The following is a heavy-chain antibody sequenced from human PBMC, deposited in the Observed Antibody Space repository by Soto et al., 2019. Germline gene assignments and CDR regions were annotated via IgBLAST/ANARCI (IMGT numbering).Heavy chain of an antibody. D-gene: IGHD5-18*01. Sequence: QVQLQESGPGLVKPSQTLSPNCTVSGTSITNIGYFWTWIRQSPAKGLEWIGYIHHSGKTYYNPSLKSRVTISVDTFKSQVSLKLSSVTAADTAVYYCARASGFSYPPAYAMAVWGQGATVTVS. V-gene: IGHV4-31*03. CDR1: GTSITNIGYF. CDR3: ARASGFSYPPAYAMAV. CDR2: IHHSGKT. J-gene: IGHJ6*02.